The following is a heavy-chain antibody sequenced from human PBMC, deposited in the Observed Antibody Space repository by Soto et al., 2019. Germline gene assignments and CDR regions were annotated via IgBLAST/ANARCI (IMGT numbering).Heavy chain of an antibody. CDR1: GFTFSSYA. CDR3: AKASYDILTGYSPDN. CDR2: ISGSGGRT. V-gene: IGHV3-23*01. J-gene: IGHJ4*02. D-gene: IGHD3-9*01. Sequence: GGSLRLSCAASGFTFSSYAMSWVRQAPGKGLEWVSGISGSGGRTYYADTVKGRFTISRDNSKNTLYIQMNSLRAEDTALFYCAKASYDILTGYSPDNWGQGTLVTVSS.